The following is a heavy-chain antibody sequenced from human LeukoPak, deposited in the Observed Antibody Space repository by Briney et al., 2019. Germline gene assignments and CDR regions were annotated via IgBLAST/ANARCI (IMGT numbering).Heavy chain of an antibody. CDR2: ISYDGSNK. Sequence: GGSLRLSCAASGFTFSSYAMHWVRQAPGKGLEWVAVISYDGSNKYYADSVKGRFTISRDNSKNTLYLQMNSLRAEDTAVYYCARDSHSRARPGSPSHWYYFDYWGQRTLVTVSS. J-gene: IGHJ4*02. V-gene: IGHV3-30*04. CDR3: ARDSHSRARPGSPSHWYYFDY. D-gene: IGHD1-26*01. CDR1: GFTFSSYA.